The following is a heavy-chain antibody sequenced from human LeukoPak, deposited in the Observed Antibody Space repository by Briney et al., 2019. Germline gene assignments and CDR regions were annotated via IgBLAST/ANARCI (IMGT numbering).Heavy chain of an antibody. J-gene: IGHJ4*02. D-gene: IGHD3-16*01. CDR2: ISSSGSTI. CDR3: ASWGRWDPYYFDY. V-gene: IGHV3-48*03. CDR1: GFTFSSYE. Sequence: GGSLRLSCAASGFTFSSYEMNWVRQAPGKGLEWVPYISSSGSTIYYADSVKGRFTISRDNAKNSLYLQMNSLRAEDTAVYYCASWGRWDPYYFDYWGQGTLVTVSS.